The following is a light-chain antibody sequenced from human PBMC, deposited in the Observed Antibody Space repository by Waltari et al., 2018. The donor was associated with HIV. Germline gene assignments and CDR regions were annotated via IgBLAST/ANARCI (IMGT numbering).Light chain of an antibody. CDR1: SSNIGAGYD. Sequence: QSVLTQPPSVSGAPGQRVTISCTGSSSNIGAGYDVHWYQQLPGTAPKLLIYANINRPSGFPDRCSGSKSGSSASLAITGLQAEDEAHYYCQSFDSSLTTSGVIFGGGTKLTVL. CDR3: QSFDSSLTTSGVI. CDR2: ANI. V-gene: IGLV1-40*01. J-gene: IGLJ2*01.